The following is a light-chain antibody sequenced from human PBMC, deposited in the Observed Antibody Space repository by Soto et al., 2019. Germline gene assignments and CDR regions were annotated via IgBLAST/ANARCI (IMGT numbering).Light chain of an antibody. Sequence: QSALTQPASVSGSPGRSITISCTGTSSDVGSYNLVSWYQQHPGKAPKLIIYEVSKRPSGVSNRFSGSKSGNTASLTISGLQAEDDTDYYCCSYAGGSTHWVFGGGTKVTVL. CDR3: CSYAGGSTHWV. J-gene: IGLJ3*02. CDR2: EVS. V-gene: IGLV2-23*02. CDR1: SSDVGSYNL.